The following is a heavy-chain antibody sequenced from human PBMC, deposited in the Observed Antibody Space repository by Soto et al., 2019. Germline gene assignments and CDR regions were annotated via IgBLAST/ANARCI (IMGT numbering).Heavy chain of an antibody. Sequence: EVQLVESGGGLVKPGGSLRLSCAASGFTFSSYSMNWVRQAPGKGLEWVSSISSSSSYIYYADSVKGRFTISRDNAKKSLYLQMNSLRAEDTAVYYCARVLIGCCSSSTAEDYYYYMDVWGKGTTVTVSS. J-gene: IGHJ6*03. CDR3: ARVLIGCCSSSTAEDYYYYMDV. V-gene: IGHV3-21*01. CDR2: ISSSSSYI. D-gene: IGHD2-2*01. CDR1: GFTFSSYS.